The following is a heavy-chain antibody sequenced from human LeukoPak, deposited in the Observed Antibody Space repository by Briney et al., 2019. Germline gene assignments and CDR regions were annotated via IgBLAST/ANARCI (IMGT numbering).Heavy chain of an antibody. V-gene: IGHV3-30*18. J-gene: IGHJ4*02. CDR2: ISYDGSNK. CDR3: AKDEDY. Sequence: AGGSLRLSCAASAFTFRSYGMHWVRQAPGKGLEWVAVISYDGSNKYYADSVKGRFTISRDNSKNTLYLQMNSLRAENTAVYYCAKDEDYWGQGTLVTVSS. CDR1: AFTFRSYG.